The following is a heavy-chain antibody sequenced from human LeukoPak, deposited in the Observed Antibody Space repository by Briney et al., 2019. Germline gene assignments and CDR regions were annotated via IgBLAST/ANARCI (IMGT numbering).Heavy chain of an antibody. J-gene: IGHJ4*02. CDR3: SRDRLGGLDH. D-gene: IGHD5-12*01. Sequence: GGSLRLSCAASGFDFSTYAMNWVCQAPGKGLEWVSSISTTSSYIFYAESLKGRFTVSRDNAKDSVYLQMNSLRPEDTAVYYCSRDRLGGLDHWGQGTLVTVSS. CDR2: ISTTSSYI. V-gene: IGHV3-21*01. CDR1: GFDFSTYA.